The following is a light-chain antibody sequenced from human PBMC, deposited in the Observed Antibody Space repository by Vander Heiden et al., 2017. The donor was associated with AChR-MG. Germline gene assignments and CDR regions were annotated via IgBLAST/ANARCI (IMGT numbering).Light chain of an antibody. J-gene: IGLJ2*01. CDR2: DVT. CDR3: ASHAGSTVV. CDR1: SSDVGAYNY. V-gene: IGLV2-8*01. Sequence: QSALTQPPSASGSPGQSVTISCTGTSSDVGAYNYVSWYQQYPGKAPTAILYDVTGRPSGVPDRFSCSKSCNTASLTVSGLQTEDEADYYCASHAGSTVVFGGGTKLTVL.